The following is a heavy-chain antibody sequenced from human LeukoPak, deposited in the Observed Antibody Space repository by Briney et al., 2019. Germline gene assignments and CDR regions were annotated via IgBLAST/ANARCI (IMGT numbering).Heavy chain of an antibody. D-gene: IGHD5-24*01. CDR1: GYTLTELS. V-gene: IGHV1-24*01. CDR3: ATVWRDGNKWGYFDY. CDR2: FDPEDGET. Sequence: ASVKVSCKVSGYTLTELSMHWGRQAPGKGREWRGGFDPEDGETIYAQKCQGRVTMTEDTSTDTAYMEPRSLRSEDTAVYYCATVWRDGNKWGYFDYWGQGTLVTVSS. J-gene: IGHJ4*02.